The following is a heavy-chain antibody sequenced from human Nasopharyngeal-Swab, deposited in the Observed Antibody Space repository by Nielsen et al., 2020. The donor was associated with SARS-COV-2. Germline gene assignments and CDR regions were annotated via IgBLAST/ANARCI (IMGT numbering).Heavy chain of an antibody. D-gene: IGHD7-27*01. CDR1: GGSFSGYY. V-gene: IGHV4-34*01. CDR3: ARGYLGDY. J-gene: IGHJ4*02. Sequence: LRRSCAGYGGSFSGYYWSWIRQPPGKGLEWIGEINHSGSTNYNPSLKRRVTISVDTSKNQFSLKLSSVTAADTAVYYCARGYLGDYWGQGTLVTVSS. CDR2: INHSGST.